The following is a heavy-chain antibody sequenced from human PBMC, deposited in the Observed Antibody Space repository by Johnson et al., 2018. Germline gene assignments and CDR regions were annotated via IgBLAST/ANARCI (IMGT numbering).Heavy chain of an antibody. CDR1: EFNVSSNE. J-gene: IGHJ3*02. Sequence: VQSGGSLRVSCAASEFNVSSNEMSWVRQAPGTGLEWVSCISGDRTSYTDYVKGRFTISRDNFRNTLYLQMNSLRPEDTAMYYCAKDRGSAAADDLDAFVIGGQGTVVTFSS. CDR2: ISGDRT. D-gene: IGHD6-13*01. CDR3: AKDRGSAAADDLDAFVI. V-gene: IGHV3-38-3*01.